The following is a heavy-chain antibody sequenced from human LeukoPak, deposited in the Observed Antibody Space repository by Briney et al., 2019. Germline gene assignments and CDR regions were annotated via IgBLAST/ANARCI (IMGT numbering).Heavy chain of an antibody. CDR2: VNPNSGGT. V-gene: IGHV1-2*02. Sequence: ASVKVSCKASGYTFTDYYMHWVRQAPGQRLEWMGWVNPNSGGTHYAQNFQGRVTMTRDTSISTAYMELSRLRSDDTAVYYCAREYQRQRDPWGQGTLVTVSS. CDR3: AREYQRQRDP. J-gene: IGHJ5*02. CDR1: GYTFTDYY. D-gene: IGHD2-2*01.